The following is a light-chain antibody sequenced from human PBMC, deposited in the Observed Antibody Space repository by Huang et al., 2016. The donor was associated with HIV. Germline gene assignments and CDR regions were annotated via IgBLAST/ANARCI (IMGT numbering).Light chain of an antibody. J-gene: IGKJ2*01. V-gene: IGKV2-28*01. CDR1: QSLRHRNGLNY. CDR3: MEALQTPYT. CDR2: LGS. Sequence: DVVMTQSPLSLPVPPGEPASISCRSSQSLRHRNGLNYLDWYLQKQGQSPQLLIHLGSSRAAGVPDRFSGGGSGTDFSLNISRVEAEDAGIYYCMEALQTPYTFGQGTKLEIK.